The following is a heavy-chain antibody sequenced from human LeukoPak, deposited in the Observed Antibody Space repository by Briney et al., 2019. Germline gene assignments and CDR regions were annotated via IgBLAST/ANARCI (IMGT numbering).Heavy chain of an antibody. CDR1: GGSISSGGYY. CDR2: IYYSGST. CDR3: ARRGSRYGSSSPCIDY. J-gene: IGHJ4*02. Sequence: SQTLSLTCTVSGGSISSGGYYWSWIRQHPGKGLEWIGYIYYSGSTYYNPSLQSRVTVSVDTSKDQFSLTLSSVTAANTGVYYCARRGSRYGSSSPCIDYWGQGTLVTVSS. D-gene: IGHD6-19*01. V-gene: IGHV4-31*03.